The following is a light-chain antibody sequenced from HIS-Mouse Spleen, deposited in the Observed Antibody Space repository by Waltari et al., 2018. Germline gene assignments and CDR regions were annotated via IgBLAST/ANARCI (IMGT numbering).Light chain of an antibody. CDR2: GKN. CDR3: NSRDSSGNHWV. J-gene: IGLJ3*02. V-gene: IGLV3-19*01. Sequence: SSELTQDPSVSVALGQTVMITCQGDSLRSYYASWYQQKPGQAPVLVIYGKNNRPSGIPDRFSGSSSGNTDALTITGAQAEDEADYYCNSRDSSGNHWVFGGGTKLTVL. CDR1: SLRSYY.